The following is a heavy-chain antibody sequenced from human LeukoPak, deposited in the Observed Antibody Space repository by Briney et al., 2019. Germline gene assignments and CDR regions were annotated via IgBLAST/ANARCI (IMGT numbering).Heavy chain of an antibody. V-gene: IGHV3-33*01. J-gene: IGHJ5*02. CDR2: IWYDGSNK. CDR1: GFTFSSYG. CDR3: ARGAWGKTPGYYAWQFDP. Sequence: GRSLRLSCAASGFTFSSYGMHWVRQAPGKGLEWVAVIWYDGSNKYYADSVRGRFTISRDNSKNTLYLQMNSLRAEDTAVYYCARGAWGKTPGYYAWQFDPWGQGTLVTVSS. D-gene: IGHD3-3*01.